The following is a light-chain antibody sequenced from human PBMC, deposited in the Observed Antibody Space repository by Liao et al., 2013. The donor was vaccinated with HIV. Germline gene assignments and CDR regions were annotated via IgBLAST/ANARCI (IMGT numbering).Light chain of an antibody. CDR1: KLGDKY. J-gene: IGLJ1*01. V-gene: IGLV3-1*01. CDR2: QDN. Sequence: SYELTQPPSVSVSPGQTASITCSGDKLGDKYASWYQQRPGQSPVLVIYQDNKRPSGIPERFSGSNSGNTATLTISGTQAMDEADYYCQAWDSSPYVFGTGTKVTV. CDR3: QAWDSSPYV.